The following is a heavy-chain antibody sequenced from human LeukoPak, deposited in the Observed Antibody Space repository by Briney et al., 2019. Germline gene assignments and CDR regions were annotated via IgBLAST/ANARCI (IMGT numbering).Heavy chain of an antibody. J-gene: IGHJ4*02. V-gene: IGHV3-21*01. CDR1: GFTFSSYS. CDR3: VRGVIIAKIDY. D-gene: IGHD3-10*01. CDR2: ISSSSSYI. Sequence: GGPLRLSCAASGFTFSSYSMNWVRQAPGKGLEWDSSISSSSSYIYYADSVKGRFTISRDNAKNSLYLQMNSLRAEDTAVYYCVRGVIIAKIDYWGQGTLVTVSS.